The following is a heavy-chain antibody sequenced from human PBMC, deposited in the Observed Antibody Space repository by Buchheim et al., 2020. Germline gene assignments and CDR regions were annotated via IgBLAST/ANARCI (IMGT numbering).Heavy chain of an antibody. V-gene: IGHV3-33*01. D-gene: IGHD2-21*01. CDR2: IWYDGSRK. CDR1: GFTFSNYA. J-gene: IGHJ6*02. CDR3: ARDGQAIPLDV. Sequence: QVQLVESGGGVVQPGGSLRLSCVASGFTFSNYAMYWVRQAPDKGLESVAVIWYDGSRKYYPDSVKGRFTISRDNSKNTLYLQMNSLRAEDTAVYYCARDGQAIPLDVWGQGTT.